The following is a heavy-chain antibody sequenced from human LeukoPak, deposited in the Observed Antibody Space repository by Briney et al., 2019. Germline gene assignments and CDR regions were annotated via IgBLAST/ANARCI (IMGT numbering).Heavy chain of an antibody. J-gene: IGHJ4*02. CDR1: GDSITFGYY. CDR3: ARLALTSVLTYYYDSSGYQFDY. D-gene: IGHD3-22*01. V-gene: IGHV4-38-2*02. Sequence: SETLSLTCTVSGDSITFGYYWGWIRQPPGKGLEWIAKIYHTGTANYNPSLKSRVTISVDTSKNQFSLKLSSVTAADTAVYYCARLALTSVLTYYYDSSGYQFDYWGQGTLVTVSS. CDR2: IYHTGTA.